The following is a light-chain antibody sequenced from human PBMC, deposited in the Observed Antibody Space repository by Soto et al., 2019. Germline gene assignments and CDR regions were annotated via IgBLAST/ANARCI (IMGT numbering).Light chain of an antibody. J-gene: IGLJ1*01. CDR1: SSDVGIYNY. CDR3: SSYTTSSTRV. V-gene: IGLV2-14*01. Sequence: VLTQPASVSGSPGQSIAISCTGSSSDVGIYNYVSWYQQHPGKVPKLIIYEVTNRPSGVSNRFSGSKSGNTASLTISGLQAEDEADYYCSSYTTSSTRVFGTGTKVTV. CDR2: EVT.